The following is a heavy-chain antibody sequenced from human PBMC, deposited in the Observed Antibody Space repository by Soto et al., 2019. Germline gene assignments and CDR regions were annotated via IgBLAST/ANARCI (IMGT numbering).Heavy chain of an antibody. CDR2: ISWNSGSL. Sequence: EVQLVESGGGLVQPGRSLRLSCAASGFTFDDYAMHWVRQAPGKGLKWVSGISWNSGSLGYAGSVKGRFIISRDNAKNSLYLQMNSLRDEDTALYYCAKDPRSGYSSGLGAFDVWGQGTMVTVSS. J-gene: IGHJ3*01. CDR1: GFTFDDYA. V-gene: IGHV3-9*01. CDR3: AKDPRSGYSSGLGAFDV. D-gene: IGHD6-19*01.